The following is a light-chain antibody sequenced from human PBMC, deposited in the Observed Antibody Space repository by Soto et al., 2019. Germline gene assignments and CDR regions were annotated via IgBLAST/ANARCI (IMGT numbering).Light chain of an antibody. CDR3: QQYNRWRT. Sequence: ILMTQSPVTLSVSPGERVTLSCRASQSISTELAWYQHKPGQAPRLLIYGASTRATNIPARFSGSGSGTVFTLTISSLQSEDFAVYYCQQYNRWRTFGQGARV. J-gene: IGKJ1*01. CDR1: QSISTE. V-gene: IGKV3-15*01. CDR2: GAS.